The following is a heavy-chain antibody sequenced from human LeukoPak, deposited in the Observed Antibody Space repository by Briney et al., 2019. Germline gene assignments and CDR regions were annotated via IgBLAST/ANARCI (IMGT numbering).Heavy chain of an antibody. V-gene: IGHV3-23*01. CDR1: GFTFSSYA. CDR2: ISGSVGST. D-gene: IGHD6-13*01. J-gene: IGHJ4*02. Sequence: GGSLRLSCAASGFTFSSYAMSWVRQAPGKGMEWVSAISGSVGSTYYAASVKGRFTISRDNSKNTLYLQMNSLRAEDTALYYCAKDSWQQLPFDYWGQGTLVTVSS. CDR3: AKDSWQQLPFDY.